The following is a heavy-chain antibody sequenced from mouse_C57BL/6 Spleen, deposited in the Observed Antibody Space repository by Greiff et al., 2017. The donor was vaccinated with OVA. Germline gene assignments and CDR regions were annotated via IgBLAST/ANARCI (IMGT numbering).Heavy chain of an antibody. CDR2: IYPGDGDT. Sequence: QVHVKQSGAELVKPGASVKISCKASGYAFSSYWMNWVKQRPGKGLEWIGQIYPGDGDTNYNGKFKGKATLTADKSSSTAYMQLSSLTSEDSAVYFCARRRDLLWYLDYWGQGTTLTVSS. D-gene: IGHD2-1*01. V-gene: IGHV1-80*01. CDR1: GYAFSSYW. CDR3: ARRRDLLWYLDY. J-gene: IGHJ2*01.